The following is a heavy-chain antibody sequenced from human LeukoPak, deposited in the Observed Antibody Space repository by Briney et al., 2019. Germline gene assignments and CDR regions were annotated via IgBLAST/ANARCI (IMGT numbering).Heavy chain of an antibody. CDR2: ISGSGGST. V-gene: IGHV3-23*01. CDR1: GFTFSNYA. CDR3: AKCSSSSSWTFDY. D-gene: IGHD6-13*01. Sequence: GGSLRLSCAASGFTFSNYAMSWVRQAPGKGLEWVSSISGSGGSTYYADSVRGRFTISRDNSKNTLYLQMNSLRAEDTAVYYCAKCSSSSSWTFDYWGQGTLVTVSS. J-gene: IGHJ4*02.